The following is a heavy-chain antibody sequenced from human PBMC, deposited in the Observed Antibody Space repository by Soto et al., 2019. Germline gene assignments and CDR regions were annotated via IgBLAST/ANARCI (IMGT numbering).Heavy chain of an antibody. CDR1: GDTFTSYY. V-gene: IGHV1-46*01. Sequence: ASVKVSCKAPGDTFTSYYLNWVRQAPGQGLEWMGVINPHGGSTKYAQKFQGRITMTRDTSRSTVYMELSSLRSDDTAIYYCARSSGGNFGIIIEGSNWFDPWGQGTLVTV. D-gene: IGHD3-3*01. CDR2: INPHGGST. CDR3: ARSSGGNFGIIIEGSNWFDP. J-gene: IGHJ5*02.